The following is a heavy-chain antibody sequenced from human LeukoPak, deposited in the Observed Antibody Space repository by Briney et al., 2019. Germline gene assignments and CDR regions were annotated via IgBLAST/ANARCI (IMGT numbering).Heavy chain of an antibody. CDR2: IYYSGST. D-gene: IGHD6-13*01. V-gene: IGHV4-59*01. Sequence: SETLSLTCTVSGGSISRYYWSWIRQPPGKGLEWIGYIYYSGSTNYNPSLKSRVTISVDTSKNQFSLKLSSVTAADTAVYYCARAYSSSWGSTQYFQHWGQGTPVTVSS. CDR3: ARAYSSSWGSTQYFQH. CDR1: GGSISRYY. J-gene: IGHJ1*01.